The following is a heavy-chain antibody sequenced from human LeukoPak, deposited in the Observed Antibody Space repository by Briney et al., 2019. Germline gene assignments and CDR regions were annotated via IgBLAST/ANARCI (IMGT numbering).Heavy chain of an antibody. CDR1: GYTFTSYD. CDR3: ARGHFGSGEYYYDSSPQGFDP. J-gene: IGHJ5*02. CDR2: MNPNSGNT. D-gene: IGHD3-22*01. V-gene: IGHV1-8*01. Sequence: ASVKVSCKASGYTFTSYDINWVRQAPGQGLEWMGWMNPNSGNTGYAQKFQGRVTMTRNTSISTAYMELSSLRSEDTAVYYCARGHFGSGEYYYDSSPQGFDPWGQGTLVTVSS.